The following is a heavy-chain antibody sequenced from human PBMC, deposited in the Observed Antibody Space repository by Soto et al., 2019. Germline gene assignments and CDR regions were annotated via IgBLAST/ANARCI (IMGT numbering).Heavy chain of an antibody. J-gene: IGHJ4*02. Sequence: EVQLLESGGGLVQPGGSLRLSCAASGFTFSSYAMSWVRQAPGKGLEWVSAISGSGGSTYYADSVKGRFTISRDNSKNTLYLQMNSLRAEDTAVYYCAQSRVGYCSGGSCYIFDYWGQGTLVTVSS. V-gene: IGHV3-23*01. CDR2: ISGSGGST. CDR1: GFTFSSYA. CDR3: AQSRVGYCSGGSCYIFDY. D-gene: IGHD2-15*01.